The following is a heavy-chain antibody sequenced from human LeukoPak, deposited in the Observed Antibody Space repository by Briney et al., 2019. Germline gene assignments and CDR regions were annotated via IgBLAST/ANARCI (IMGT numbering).Heavy chain of an antibody. Sequence: GGSLRLSCAASGFTFSDHYMDWVRQAPGKGLEWVGRIKHKAHSYTTEYAASVKGRFTISRDDSKSSLYLQMNSLKIEDSAVYYCAQFAKGGWGQGTLVTVSS. CDR2: IKHKAHSYTT. J-gene: IGHJ4*02. D-gene: IGHD2-21*01. CDR1: GFTFSDHY. CDR3: AQFAKGG. V-gene: IGHV3-72*01.